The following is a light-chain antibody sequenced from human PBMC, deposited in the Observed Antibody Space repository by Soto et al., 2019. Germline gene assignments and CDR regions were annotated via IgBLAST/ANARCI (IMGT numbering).Light chain of an antibody. CDR3: QQHNNWPPFP. CDR2: DAS. CDR1: QSVGSK. V-gene: IGKV3-15*01. J-gene: IGKJ3*01. Sequence: EIVMTQSPDTLPVSPGERASLSCRASQSVGSKLAWYQHKPGQAPRLLIYDASTRATGFPARFSGSGSGTEFTLTISSLQPEAFAVYYCQQHNNWPPFPFGPGTRVHIK.